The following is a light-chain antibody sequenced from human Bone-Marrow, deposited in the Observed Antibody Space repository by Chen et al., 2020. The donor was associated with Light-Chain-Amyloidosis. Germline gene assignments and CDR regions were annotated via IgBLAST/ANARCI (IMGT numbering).Light chain of an antibody. CDR3: QQLNSYPRLT. Sequence: DIQLTQSPSFLSASVGDRVTITCRASQGISSYLAWYQQKPGKAPKLLIYAASTLQSGVPSRFSGSASETEFTLTISSLQPEDFATYYCQQLNSYPRLTFGGGTKVEIK. CDR2: AAS. V-gene: IGKV1-9*01. CDR1: QGISSY. J-gene: IGKJ4*01.